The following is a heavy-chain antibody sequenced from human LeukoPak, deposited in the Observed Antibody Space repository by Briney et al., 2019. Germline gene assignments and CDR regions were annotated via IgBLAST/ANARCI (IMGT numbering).Heavy chain of an antibody. CDR1: GFIFTNFW. J-gene: IGHJ4*02. CDR3: ARGDAFSGDH. Sequence: GGSLRLSCAVSGFIFTNFWMSWVRQAPGRGVEWVANIHPEGNEKYHVESVKGRFTISRDNTKNLLFLQMNGLRVEDTAVYYCARGDAFSGDHWGQGTLVTVSS. V-gene: IGHV3-7*04. CDR2: IHPEGNEK.